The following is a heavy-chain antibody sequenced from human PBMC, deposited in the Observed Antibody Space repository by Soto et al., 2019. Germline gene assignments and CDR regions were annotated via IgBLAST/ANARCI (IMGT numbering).Heavy chain of an antibody. J-gene: IGHJ3*02. CDR2: ISSSSSTI. V-gene: IGHV3-48*02. CDR3: ASYYYDSPGRAFDI. D-gene: IGHD3-22*01. Sequence: PGGSLRLSCAASGFTFSSYSMNWVRQAPGKGLEWVSYISSSSSTIYYADSVKGRFTISRDNAKNSLYLQMNSLRDEDTAVYYCASYYYDSPGRAFDIWGQETMVTVSS. CDR1: GFTFSSYS.